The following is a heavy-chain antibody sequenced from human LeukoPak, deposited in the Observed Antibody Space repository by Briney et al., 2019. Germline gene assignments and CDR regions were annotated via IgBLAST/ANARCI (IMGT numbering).Heavy chain of an antibody. D-gene: IGHD7-27*01. CDR1: GFAFSDYW. CDR2: INLGGSAK. J-gene: IGHJ4*02. Sequence: GGSLRLSCSASGFAFSDYWMNWVRQALGKGPEWVANINLGGSAKLYVDSVRGRCTISRDNAKNSLYLQLNSLRVEDTAVYYCAAWGLNNYWGQGTLVTVSS. V-gene: IGHV3-7*01. CDR3: AAWGLNNY.